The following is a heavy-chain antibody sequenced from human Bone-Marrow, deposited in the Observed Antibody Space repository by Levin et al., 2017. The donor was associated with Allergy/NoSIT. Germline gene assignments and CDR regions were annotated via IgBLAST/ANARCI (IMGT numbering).Heavy chain of an antibody. Sequence: SETMSLTCTVSGGSISTSSYYWGWIRQPPGKGLEWIGSIYYSGSTYYNPSLKSRITISADTSKNQFSLKLTSVTAADTAVYYCARHRTQHYDFWSGYPDYWGQGTLVTVSS. J-gene: IGHJ4*02. CDR3: ARHRTQHYDFWSGYPDY. CDR2: IYYSGST. CDR1: GGSISTSSYY. D-gene: IGHD3-3*01. V-gene: IGHV4-39*01.